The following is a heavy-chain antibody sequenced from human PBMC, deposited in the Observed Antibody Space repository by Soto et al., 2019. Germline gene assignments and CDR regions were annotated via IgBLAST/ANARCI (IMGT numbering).Heavy chain of an antibody. CDR2: ISSSSSYI. CDR3: AREPDYGDSYYYYGMDV. V-gene: IGHV3-21*01. CDR1: GFTFSSYS. Sequence: PXGSLLLTCSASGFTFSSYSMNWVRQAPGKGLEWVSSISSSSSYIYYADSVKVRFTISRDNAKNSLYLQMNSLRAEDTAVYYCAREPDYGDSYYYYGMDVWGQGTTVTVSS. J-gene: IGHJ6*02. D-gene: IGHD4-17*01.